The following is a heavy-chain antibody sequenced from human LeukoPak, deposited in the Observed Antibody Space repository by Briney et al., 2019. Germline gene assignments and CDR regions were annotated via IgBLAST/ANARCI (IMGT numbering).Heavy chain of an antibody. Sequence: PSETLSLTCTVSGGSISSYYWSWIRQPPGKGLEWIGYIYYSGSTNYNPSLKSRVTISVDTSKNQFSLKLSSVTAADTAVYYCAREATYCSGGSCYSNYCYYMDVWGKGTTVTVSS. V-gene: IGHV4-59*01. CDR1: GGSISSYY. J-gene: IGHJ6*03. D-gene: IGHD2-15*01. CDR2: IYYSGST. CDR3: AREATYCSGGSCYSNYCYYMDV.